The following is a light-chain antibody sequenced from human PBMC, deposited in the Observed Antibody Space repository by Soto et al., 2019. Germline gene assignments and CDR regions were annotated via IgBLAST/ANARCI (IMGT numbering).Light chain of an antibody. CDR3: QSYDSSLSGYV. Sequence: QSVLTQPPSVSGAPGQRVTISCTGSNSNIGADYEVYWYQQLPGTAPKLLIYGNSNRPSGVPDRFSGSKSGTSASLAITGLQAEDEADYYCQSYDSSLSGYVFGTGTKLTVL. V-gene: IGLV1-40*01. CDR1: NSNIGADYE. J-gene: IGLJ1*01. CDR2: GNS.